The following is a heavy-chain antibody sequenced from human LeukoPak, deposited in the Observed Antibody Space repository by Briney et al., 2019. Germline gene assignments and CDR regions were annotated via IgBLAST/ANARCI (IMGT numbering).Heavy chain of an antibody. D-gene: IGHD6-13*01. CDR1: GGSISSYY. V-gene: IGHV4-59*01. J-gene: IGHJ5*02. CDR3: ARVTSSSWYVYNWFDP. Sequence: SETLCLTCTVSGGSISSYYWSWIRQPPGKGLEWIGYIYYSGSTNYNPSLKSRVTISVDTSKNQFSLKLSSVTAADTAVYYCARVTSSSWYVYNWFDPWGQGTLVTVSS. CDR2: IYYSGST.